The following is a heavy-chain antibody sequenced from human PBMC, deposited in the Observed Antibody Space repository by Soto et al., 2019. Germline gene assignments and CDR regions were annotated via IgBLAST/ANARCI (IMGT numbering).Heavy chain of an antibody. CDR1: GFTFSSYA. Sequence: PVGSLRLSCAASGFTFSSYAMSWVRQAPGKGLEWVSAISGSGGSTYYADSVKGRFTISRDNSKNTLYLQMNSLRAEDTAVYYCAKGQDGGNWVMDVWGQGTTVTVSS. J-gene: IGHJ6*02. D-gene: IGHD2-15*01. CDR3: AKGQDGGNWVMDV. V-gene: IGHV3-23*01. CDR2: ISGSGGST.